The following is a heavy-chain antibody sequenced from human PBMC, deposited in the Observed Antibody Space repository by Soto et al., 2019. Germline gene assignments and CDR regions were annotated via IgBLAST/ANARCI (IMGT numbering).Heavy chain of an antibody. CDR1: GFTFSNYW. D-gene: IGHD5-18*01. CDR3: TRGDGDYHDGNGYLGRH. Sequence: EVQLVESVGDLVQPGGSLRLSCVASGFTFSNYWMHWVRQPPGKGLEWVSRNKNDGSGAYYADSVQGGFTISRDNAKNTIYLKMRSLGAEDMAVYYCTRGDGDYHDGNGYLGRHWRQGTLVTVSS. CDR2: NKNDGSGA. V-gene: IGHV3-74*01. J-gene: IGHJ4*02.